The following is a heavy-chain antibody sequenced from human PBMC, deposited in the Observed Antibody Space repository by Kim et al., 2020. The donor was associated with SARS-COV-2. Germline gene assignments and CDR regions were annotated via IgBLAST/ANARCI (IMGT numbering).Heavy chain of an antibody. CDR1: GFTFSSYA. D-gene: IGHD3-3*01. CDR3: ARSNYDFWKLLSNI. J-gene: IGHJ3*02. V-gene: IGHV3-30-3*01. CDR2: ISYDGSNK. Sequence: GGSLRLSCAASGFTFSSYAMHWVRQAPGKGLEWVAVISYDGSNKYYADSVKGRFTISRDNSKNTLYLQMNSLRAEDTAVYYCARSNYDFWKLLSNIWGQGTMVTVSS.